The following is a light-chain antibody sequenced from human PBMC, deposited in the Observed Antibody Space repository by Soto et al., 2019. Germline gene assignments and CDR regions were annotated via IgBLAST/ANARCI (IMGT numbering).Light chain of an antibody. Sequence: QSLLTQHAYVSGSPGQSLTISCTGTSSDVGGYNYVSWYQQHPGKAPKLMIYDVSNRPSGVSNRFSGSKSGNTASLTISGLQAEDEADYYCCSYTSSSTPVVFGGGTKLTVL. CDR1: SSDVGGYNY. J-gene: IGLJ2*01. CDR3: CSYTSSSTPVV. V-gene: IGLV2-14*03. CDR2: DVS.